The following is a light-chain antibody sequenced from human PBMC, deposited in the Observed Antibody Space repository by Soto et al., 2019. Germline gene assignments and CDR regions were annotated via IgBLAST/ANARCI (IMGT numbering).Light chain of an antibody. CDR2: AAS. CDR1: QGSRND. J-gene: IGKJ1*01. CDR3: LQDYDYPRT. V-gene: IGKV1-6*01. Sequence: AIQMTQSPSSLSASVGDRVTITCRASQGSRNDLGWYQQKPGKAPKLLIYAASSLQSGVPSRFSGSGSGTDFSLTISSLQPEDFATYYCLQDYDYPRTFGQGTKVEIK.